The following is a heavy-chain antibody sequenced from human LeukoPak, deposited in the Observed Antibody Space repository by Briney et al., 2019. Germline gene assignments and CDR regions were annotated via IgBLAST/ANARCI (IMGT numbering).Heavy chain of an antibody. V-gene: IGHV3-7*01. Sequence: PGGSLRLSCAASGLHFSSHWMSCVRPAPGAGREWVANIKQNGSEKYYGDSVKGRFTIYRDNAKNSLYLQMNSLRAEDTAVYYCARQGGYYYFYMDVWGKGTTVTVSS. CDR3: ARQGGYYYFYMDV. CDR1: GLHFSSHW. CDR2: IKQNGSEK. J-gene: IGHJ6*03.